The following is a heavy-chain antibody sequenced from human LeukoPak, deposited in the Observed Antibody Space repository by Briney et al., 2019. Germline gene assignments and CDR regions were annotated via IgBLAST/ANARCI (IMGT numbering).Heavy chain of an antibody. CDR1: GFTFSSYG. J-gene: IGHJ4*02. V-gene: IGHV3-30*18. CDR3: AKRDTMVFDY. Sequence: GGSLRLSCAASGFTFSSYGMHWVRQAAGKGLDWVAVISYDGSNKYYADSVKGRFTIFRDNYQNTLYMKMNSLRAEDTAVYYCAKRDTMVFDYWGQGTLVTVSS. CDR2: ISYDGSNK. D-gene: IGHD3-10*01.